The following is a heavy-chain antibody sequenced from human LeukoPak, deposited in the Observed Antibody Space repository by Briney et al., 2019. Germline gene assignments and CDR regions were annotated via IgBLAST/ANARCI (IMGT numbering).Heavy chain of an antibody. J-gene: IGHJ5*02. CDR2: IYHSGTT. Sequence: KSSETLSLTCAVSSYSISSGYYWGWIRQPPGKGLEWIGIIYHSGTTYYNPSLKSRVTISIDTSKNQFSLKLSSVTSADTAWYYWARVSHSRGDYSGWFDPWGQGTLVTASS. D-gene: IGHD3-22*01. CDR1: SYSISSGYY. V-gene: IGHV4-38-2*01. CDR3: ARVSHSRGDYSGWFDP.